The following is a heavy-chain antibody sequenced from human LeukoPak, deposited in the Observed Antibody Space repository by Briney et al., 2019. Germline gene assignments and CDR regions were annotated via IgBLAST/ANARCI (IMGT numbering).Heavy chain of an antibody. CDR1: GFTFSSYG. CDR3: ARNRGPPPRGGYCSSTSCFNWFDP. D-gene: IGHD2-2*01. J-gene: IGHJ5*02. V-gene: IGHV3-30*02. CDR2: IWYDGSNK. Sequence: GGSLRLSCAASGFTFSSYGMHWVRQAPGKGLEWVAVIWYDGSNKYYADSVKGRFTISRDNSKNTLYLQMNSLRAEDTAVYYCARNRGPPPRGGYCSSTSCFNWFDPWGQGTLVTVSS.